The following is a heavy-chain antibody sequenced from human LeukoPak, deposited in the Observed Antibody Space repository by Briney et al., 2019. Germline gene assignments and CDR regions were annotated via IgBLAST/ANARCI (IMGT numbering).Heavy chain of an antibody. Sequence: GASVKVSCKASGYTFTSYGISWVRQAPGQGLEWMGWISTYNGNTNYAQKLQGRVTMTTDTSTSTAYMELRSLRSDDTAVYYCARGGYYDSSGYYNYWGQGTLVTVSS. CDR2: ISTYNGNT. CDR1: GYTFTSYG. D-gene: IGHD3-22*01. V-gene: IGHV1-18*01. J-gene: IGHJ4*02. CDR3: ARGGYYDSSGYYNY.